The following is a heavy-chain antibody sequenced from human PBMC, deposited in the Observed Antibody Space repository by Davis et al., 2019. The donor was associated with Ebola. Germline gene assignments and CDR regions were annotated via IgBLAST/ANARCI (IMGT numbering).Heavy chain of an antibody. D-gene: IGHD3-22*01. V-gene: IGHV3-30*04. CDR2: ISYDGNDK. Sequence: GGSLRLSCAASGFTFSRFPMHWVRQAPGKGLEWVAIISYDGNDKYYADSVKGRFTISRDNSRNAMYLQMNSLRADDTALYYCAKGTAMIVGVSNWFDPWGQGTLVTVSS. J-gene: IGHJ5*02. CDR3: AKGTAMIVGVSNWFDP. CDR1: GFTFSRFP.